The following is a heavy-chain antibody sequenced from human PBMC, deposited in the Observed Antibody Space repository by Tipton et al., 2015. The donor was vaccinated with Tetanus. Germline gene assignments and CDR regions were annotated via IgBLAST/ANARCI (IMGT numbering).Heavy chain of an antibody. CDR1: GFTFLDYA. CDR3: ARAVRGRDVFDI. V-gene: IGHV3-9*01. Sequence: SMRISCAASGFTFLDYAIHWVRQPTGKGLEWVSAISGDGGIKAYEDSVRGRFTISRDNANNSLYVQMDRLRPEDTALYYCARAVRGRDVFDIWGQGTMVVVSS. J-gene: IGHJ3*02. CDR2: ISGDGGIK. D-gene: IGHD3-10*01.